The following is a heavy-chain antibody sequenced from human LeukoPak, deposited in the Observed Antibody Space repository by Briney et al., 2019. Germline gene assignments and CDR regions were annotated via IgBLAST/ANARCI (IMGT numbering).Heavy chain of an antibody. Sequence: SETLSLTCAVYGGSFSGYYWSWISQPPGKGLEWIGEINHSGSTNYNPSLKSRVTISVDTSKNQFSLKLSSVTAADTAVYYCARGTQGDYDFWSGYYTIMTGNWFDPWGQGTLVTVSS. J-gene: IGHJ5*02. CDR2: INHSGST. CDR3: ARGTQGDYDFWSGYYTIMTGNWFDP. CDR1: GGSFSGYY. D-gene: IGHD3-3*01. V-gene: IGHV4-34*01.